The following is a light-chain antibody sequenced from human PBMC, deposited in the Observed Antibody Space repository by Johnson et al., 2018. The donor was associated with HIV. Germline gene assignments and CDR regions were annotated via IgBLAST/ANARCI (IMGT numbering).Light chain of an antibody. Sequence: QSVLTQSPSVSAAPGQMVTISCSGSSSNIGNNYVSWYQQLPGTAPKLLIYENNKRPSGIPDRFSGSKSGTSATLGITGLQTGDEADYYCGTWDSSLSAGVFGTGTTVIVL. CDR2: ENN. CDR1: SSNIGNNY. J-gene: IGLJ1*01. CDR3: GTWDSSLSAGV. V-gene: IGLV1-51*02.